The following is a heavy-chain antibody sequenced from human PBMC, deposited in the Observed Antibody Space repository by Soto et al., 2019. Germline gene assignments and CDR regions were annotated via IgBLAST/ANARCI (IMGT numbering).Heavy chain of an antibody. V-gene: IGHV5-51*01. J-gene: IGHJ6*02. CDR1: GYIFTSYW. Sequence: PGESLKISCNGSGYIFTSYWIGWVRQMPGKGLEWMGIIYPGDSDTRYSPSFQGQVTISADKSISTAYLQWSSLKASDTAMYYCARLTFHGSGSYQYGMDVWGQGTTVTVSS. CDR3: ARLTFHGSGSYQYGMDV. D-gene: IGHD3-10*01. CDR2: IYPGDSDT.